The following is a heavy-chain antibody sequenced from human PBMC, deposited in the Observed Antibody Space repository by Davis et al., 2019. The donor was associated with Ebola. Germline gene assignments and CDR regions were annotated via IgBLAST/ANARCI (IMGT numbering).Heavy chain of an antibody. CDR2: IIPIFGTA. CDR3: ASCIVGATHDAFDI. J-gene: IGHJ3*02. D-gene: IGHD1-26*01. CDR1: GGTFSSYA. V-gene: IGHV1-69*13. Sequence: SVKVSCKASGGTFSSYAISWVRQAPGQGLEWMGGIIPIFGTANYAQKFQGRVTITADESTSTAYMELSSLRSEDTAVYYCASCIVGATHDAFDIWGQGTMVTVSS.